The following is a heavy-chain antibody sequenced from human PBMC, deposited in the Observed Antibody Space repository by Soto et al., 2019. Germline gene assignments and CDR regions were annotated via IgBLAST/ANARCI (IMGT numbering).Heavy chain of an antibody. V-gene: IGHV5-10-1*01. J-gene: IGHJ5*01. Sequence: GASLKISCEGSGHRFSSNYIRWVRQMPGKGLEWVGRIDPTDSYTNYSTAFQGHVSISVDKSISTAYREWSSLKPSDTAIYYCAKPGVQCCGTDCYNYWLGTWGHGTLVTVSS. CDR2: IDPTDSYT. CDR3: AKPGVQCCGTDCYNYWLGT. CDR1: GHRFSSNY. D-gene: IGHD2-21*02.